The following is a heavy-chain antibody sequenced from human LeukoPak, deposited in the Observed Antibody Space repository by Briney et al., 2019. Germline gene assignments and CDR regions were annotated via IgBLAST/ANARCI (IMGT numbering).Heavy chain of an antibody. V-gene: IGHV4-34*01. CDR3: ARGGIAARPPDY. D-gene: IGHD6-6*01. J-gene: IGHJ4*02. Sequence: SETLSLTCAVYGGSFSGYYWSWIRQPPGKGLEWIGEINHSGSTNYNPSLKSRVTISVDTSENQFSLKLSSVTAADTAVYYCARGGIAARPPDYWGQGTLVTVSS. CDR1: GGSFSGYY. CDR2: INHSGST.